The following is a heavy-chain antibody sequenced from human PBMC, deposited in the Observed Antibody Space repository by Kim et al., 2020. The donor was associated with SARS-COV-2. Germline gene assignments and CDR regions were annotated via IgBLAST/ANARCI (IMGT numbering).Heavy chain of an antibody. V-gene: IGHV3-30*18. CDR2: ISYDGSNK. D-gene: IGHD3-10*01. CDR1: EFTFSTYG. J-gene: IGHJ6*02. CDR3: AKAVLRGVNYYYYGMDV. Sequence: GGSLRLSCVASEFTFSTYGMFWVRQAPGKWLEWVAIISYDGSNKYYADSVKGRFTISRDNSENTLYLQMNSLEAADTAVYSCAKAVLRGVNYYYYGMDVWGQGTTVTVSS.